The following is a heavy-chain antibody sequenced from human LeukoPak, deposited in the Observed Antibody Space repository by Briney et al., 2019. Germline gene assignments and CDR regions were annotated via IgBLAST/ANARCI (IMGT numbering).Heavy chain of an antibody. D-gene: IGHD2/OR15-2a*01. CDR1: GYTFTSHD. V-gene: IGHV1-8*01. CDR2: MNPNSGNT. CDR3: ARVNKSTNRGTLFDS. J-gene: IGHJ4*02. Sequence: GASVKVSCKASGYTFTSHDINWVRQATGQGLEWMGWMNPNSGNTGYAQRFQGRVTMTRNTSISTAYMELSSLRSEDTAVYYCARVNKSTNRGTLFDSWGQGTLVTVSS.